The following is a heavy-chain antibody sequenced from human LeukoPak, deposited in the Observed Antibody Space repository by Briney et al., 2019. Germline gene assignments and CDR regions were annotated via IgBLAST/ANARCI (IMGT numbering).Heavy chain of an antibody. V-gene: IGHV3-23*01. CDR1: GFTFNNYR. Sequence: GGSVRLSCAASGFTFNNYRMNWVRLAPGKGLEWVSTISNSGGSTYYADSVKGRFIISRDNSKNTLYLQMNSLRGEDTAAYYCAKLGDYGYWGQGTLVTVYS. CDR2: ISNSGGST. J-gene: IGHJ4*02. CDR3: AKLGDYGY. D-gene: IGHD4-17*01.